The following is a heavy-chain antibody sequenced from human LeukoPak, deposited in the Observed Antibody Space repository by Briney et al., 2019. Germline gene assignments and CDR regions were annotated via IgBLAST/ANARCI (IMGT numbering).Heavy chain of an antibody. Sequence: SETLSLTCAVYGGSFSGYYWSWIRQPPGKGLEWIGEINHSGSTNYNPSLKSRVTISVDTSKNQFSLKLSSVTAADTAVYCCARRDYDILTGYYPKLDYWGQGTLVTVSS. V-gene: IGHV4-34*01. CDR3: ARRDYDILTGYYPKLDY. J-gene: IGHJ4*02. D-gene: IGHD3-9*01. CDR2: INHSGST. CDR1: GGSFSGYY.